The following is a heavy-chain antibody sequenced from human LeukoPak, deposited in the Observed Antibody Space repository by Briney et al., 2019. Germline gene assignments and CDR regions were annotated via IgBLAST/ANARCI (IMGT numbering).Heavy chain of an antibody. CDR1: GDSVSSNSAA. V-gene: IGHV6-1*01. CDR2: TYYRSKWYN. Sequence: SQTLSLTCAISGDSVSSNSAAWNWIRQSPSRGLEWLGRTYYRSKWYNDYAVSVKSRITINPDTSKNQFSLQLNSVTPEDTAVYYCAREGVDRSWSTQKFYYYYGMDVWGQGTTVTVSS. J-gene: IGHJ6*02. D-gene: IGHD6-13*01. CDR3: AREGVDRSWSTQKFYYYYGMDV.